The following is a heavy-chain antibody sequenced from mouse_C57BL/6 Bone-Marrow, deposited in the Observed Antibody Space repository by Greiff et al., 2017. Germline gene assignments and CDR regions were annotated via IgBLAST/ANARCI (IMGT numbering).Heavy chain of an antibody. CDR2: IYPGGGYT. CDR3: AYGRYFDY. Sequence: VQLQESGAELVRPGTSVKMSCKASGYTFTNYWIGWAKQRPGHGLEWIGDIYPGGGYTNYNEKFKGKATLTADKSSSTAYMQFSSLTSEDSAIYYCAYGRYFDYWGQGTTLTVSS. V-gene: IGHV1-63*01. J-gene: IGHJ2*01. D-gene: IGHD1-1*02. CDR1: GYTFTNYW.